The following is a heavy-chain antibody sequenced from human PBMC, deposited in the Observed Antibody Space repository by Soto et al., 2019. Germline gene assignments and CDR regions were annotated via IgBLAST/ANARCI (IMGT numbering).Heavy chain of an antibody. CDR1: GGSISSGGYY. CDR2: IYYSGST. J-gene: IGHJ6*02. CDR3: AREVTMVRGMTYYYYGMDV. D-gene: IGHD3-10*01. Sequence: PSETLSLTCTVSGGSISSGGYYWSWIRQHPGKGLEWIGYIYYSGSTYYNPSLKSRVTISVDTSKNQFSLKLSSVTAADTAVYYCAREVTMVRGMTYYYYGMDVWGQGTTVTVSS. V-gene: IGHV4-31*03.